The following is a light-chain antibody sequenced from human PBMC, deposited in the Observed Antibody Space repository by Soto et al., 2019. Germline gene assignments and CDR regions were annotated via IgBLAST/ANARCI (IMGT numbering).Light chain of an antibody. CDR1: SSDVGTYNY. V-gene: IGLV2-14*01. CDR2: DVS. Sequence: QSALTQPASVSGSPGQSITISCTGTSSDVGTYNYVSWYQHRPGKAPKLMIYDVSYRPSGVPNRFSGSKSANTASLTISGLQAEDEADYYCSSYTTSNTQVFGGGTKLTVL. CDR3: SSYTTSNTQV. J-gene: IGLJ3*02.